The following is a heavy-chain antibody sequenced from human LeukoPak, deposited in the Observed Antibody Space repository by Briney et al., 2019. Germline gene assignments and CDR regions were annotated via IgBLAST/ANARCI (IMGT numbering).Heavy chain of an antibody. J-gene: IGHJ5*02. CDR1: GFTFSSYA. V-gene: IGHV3-30*04. CDR3: ARDELDYYGSGSYGS. CDR2: ISYDGSNK. Sequence: PGGSLRLSCAASGFTFSSYAMHWVRQAPGKGLGGVAVISYDGSNKYCADSVKGRFTISRDNSKNTLYLQMNSLRAEDTAVYYCARDELDYYGSGSYGSWGQGTLVTVSS. D-gene: IGHD3-10*01.